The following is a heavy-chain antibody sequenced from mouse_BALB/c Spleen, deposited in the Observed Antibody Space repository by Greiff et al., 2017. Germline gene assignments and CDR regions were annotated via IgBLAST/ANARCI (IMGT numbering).Heavy chain of an antibody. CDR3: TRHYYGSSYGAMDY. V-gene: IGHV1S81*02. J-gene: IGHJ4*01. Sequence: QVQLQQPGAELVKPGASVKLSCKASGYTFTSYYMYWVKQRPGQGLEWIGGINPSNGGTNFNEKFKSKATLTVDKSSSTAYMQLSSLTSEDSAVYYCTRHYYGSSYGAMDYWGQGTSVTVSS. D-gene: IGHD1-1*01. CDR2: INPSNGGT. CDR1: GYTFTSYY.